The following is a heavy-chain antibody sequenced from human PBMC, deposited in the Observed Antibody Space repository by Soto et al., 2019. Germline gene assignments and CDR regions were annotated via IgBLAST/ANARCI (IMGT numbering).Heavy chain of an antibody. V-gene: IGHV3-66*01. J-gene: IGHJ6*02. CDR2: IYSGGST. CDR1: GFTVSSDY. D-gene: IGHD1-26*01. CDR3: ARDPGDRNGMIV. Sequence: EVQVVESGGGLVQPGGSLRLSWAASGFTVSSDYMNWVRQAPGKGLEWVSVIYSGGSTYYADSVKGRFIISRDNSKNTLYLQMNSLRPEDTAVYYCARDPGDRNGMIVWAQGTTVTVSS.